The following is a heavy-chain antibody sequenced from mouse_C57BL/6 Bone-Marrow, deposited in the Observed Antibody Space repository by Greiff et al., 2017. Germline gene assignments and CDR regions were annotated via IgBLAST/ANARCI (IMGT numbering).Heavy chain of an antibody. V-gene: IGHV5-2*01. J-gene: IGHJ4*01. Sequence: EVKLMESGGGLVQPGESLKLSCESNEYEFPSHDMSWVRKTPEKRLELVAAINSDGGSTYYPDTMERRFIISRDNTKKTLYLQMSSLRSEDTACYYCARTGTSYYARDYWGQGTSVTVAS. CDR1: EYEFPSHD. D-gene: IGHD4-1*01. CDR2: INSDGGST. CDR3: ARTGTSYYARDY.